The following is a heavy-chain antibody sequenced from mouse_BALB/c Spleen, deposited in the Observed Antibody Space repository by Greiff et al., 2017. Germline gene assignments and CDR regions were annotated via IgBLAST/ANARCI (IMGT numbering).Heavy chain of an antibody. J-gene: IGHJ2*01. D-gene: IGHD1-2*01. CDR1: GFSLTGYG. Sequence: QVQLKESGPGLVAPSHSLSITCTVSGFSLTGYGVNWVRQPPGKGLEWLGMIWGDGSTDYNSALKSRLSISKDNSKSQVFLKMNSLQTDDTARYYCARGVLRLPNDFDYWGQGTTLTVSS. CDR2: IWGDGST. CDR3: ARGVLRLPNDFDY. V-gene: IGHV2-6-7*01.